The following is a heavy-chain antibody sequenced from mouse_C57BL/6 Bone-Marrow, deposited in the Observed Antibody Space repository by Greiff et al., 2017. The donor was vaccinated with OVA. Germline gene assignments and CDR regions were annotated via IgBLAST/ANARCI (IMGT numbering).Heavy chain of an antibody. D-gene: IGHD2-3*01. CDR1: GFTFSDYG. CDR3: ARAYDDNGYAMDY. CDR2: ISSGSSTI. Sequence: EVQLVESGGGLVKPGGSLKLSCAASGFTFSDYGMHWVRQAPEKGLEWVAYISSGSSTIYYADTVKGRFTISRDNAKNTLFLQMTSLRSEDTAMYYCARAYDDNGYAMDYWGQGTSVTVSS. V-gene: IGHV5-17*01. J-gene: IGHJ4*01.